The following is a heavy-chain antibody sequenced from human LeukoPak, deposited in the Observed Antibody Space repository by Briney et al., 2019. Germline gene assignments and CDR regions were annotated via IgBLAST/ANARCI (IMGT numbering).Heavy chain of an antibody. CDR3: AYPGIPPNDAFDI. J-gene: IGHJ3*02. V-gene: IGHV3-66*01. CDR1: GFTVSSNY. Sequence: GGSLRLSCAASGFTVSSNYMSWVRQAPGKGLEWVSVIYSGGSTYYADSVKGRFTISRDNSKNTLYLQMNSLRAEDTAVYYCAYPGIPPNDAFDIWGQGTMVTVSS. CDR2: IYSGGST.